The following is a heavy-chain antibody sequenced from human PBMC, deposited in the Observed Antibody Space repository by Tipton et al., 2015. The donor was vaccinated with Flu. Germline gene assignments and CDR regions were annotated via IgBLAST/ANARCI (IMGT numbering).Heavy chain of an antibody. CDR2: ISAYNGNT. Sequence: QMQLVQSGAEVKKPGASVKVSCKASGYTFTSYGISWVRQAPGQGLEWMGWISAYNGNTNYAQKLQGRVTMTTDTSTSTAYMELRSLRSDDTAVYYCARDSSGVDVWGSYRTPYYYYGMDVWGQGTTVTVSS. CDR1: GYTFTSYG. V-gene: IGHV1-18*01. J-gene: IGHJ6*02. CDR3: ARDSSGVDVWGSYRTPYYYYGMDV. D-gene: IGHD3-16*02.